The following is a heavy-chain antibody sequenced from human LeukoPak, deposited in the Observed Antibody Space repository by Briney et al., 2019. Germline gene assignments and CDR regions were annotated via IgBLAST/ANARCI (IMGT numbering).Heavy chain of an antibody. D-gene: IGHD6-19*01. V-gene: IGHV4-34*01. J-gene: IGHJ4*02. Sequence: PSETLSLTCAVYGGSFSGYYWSWIRQPPGKGLEWIGEINHSGSTNYNPSLKSRVTISVDTPKNQFSLKLSSVTAADTAVYYCARGSRRNSSGWYYWGQGTLVTVSS. CDR1: GGSFSGYY. CDR3: ARGSRRNSSGWYY. CDR2: INHSGST.